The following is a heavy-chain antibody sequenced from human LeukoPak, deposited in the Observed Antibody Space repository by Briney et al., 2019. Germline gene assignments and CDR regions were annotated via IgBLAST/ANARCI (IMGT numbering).Heavy chain of an antibody. CDR1: GYTFTGYY. J-gene: IGHJ4*02. CDR3: AVHYDILTGYQY. D-gene: IGHD3-9*01. CDR2: INPNSGNT. Sequence: ASVKVSCKASGYTFTGYYMHWVRQAPGQGLEWMGRINPNSGNTGYAQKFQGRVTMTRNTSISTAYMELSSLRSEDTAVYYCAVHYDILTGYQYWGQGTLVTVSS. V-gene: IGHV1-8*02.